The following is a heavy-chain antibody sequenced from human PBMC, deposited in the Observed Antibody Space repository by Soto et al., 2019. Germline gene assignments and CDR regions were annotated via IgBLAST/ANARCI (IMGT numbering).Heavy chain of an antibody. Sequence: GGSLRLSCAASGFTFSNYAMNWVRQAPGKGLEWVSAISGSGGSTYYADSVKGRFTISRDNSKNTLYLQMNSLRAEDTAVYYCAKDSDIAVAVSWFDPWGQGTLVTVSS. CDR1: GFTFSNYA. CDR2: ISGSGGST. J-gene: IGHJ5*02. CDR3: AKDSDIAVAVSWFDP. D-gene: IGHD6-19*01. V-gene: IGHV3-23*01.